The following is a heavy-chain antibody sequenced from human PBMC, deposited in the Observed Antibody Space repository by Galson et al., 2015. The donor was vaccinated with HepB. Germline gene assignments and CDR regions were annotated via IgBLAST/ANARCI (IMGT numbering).Heavy chain of an antibody. V-gene: IGHV5-10-1*04. J-gene: IGHJ4*02. CDR1: GYSFTSYW. CDR3: ARSRELVRDFDY. D-gene: IGHD1-26*01. Sequence: QSGAEVKKPGESLRISCKGSGYSFTSYWISWVRQMPGKGLEWMGRIDPSDSYTRYSPSFQGQVTISADKSISTAYLQWSSLKASDTAMYYCARSRELVRDFDYWGQGTLVTVSS. CDR2: IDPSDSYT.